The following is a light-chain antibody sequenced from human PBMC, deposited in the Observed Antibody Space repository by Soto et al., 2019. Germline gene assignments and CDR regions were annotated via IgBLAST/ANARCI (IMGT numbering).Light chain of an antibody. CDR2: LGS. CDR3: MQSLHTLFT. Sequence: EIVMTQSPLSLPVAPGEPASISCRSSQSLLHSNGYNYLDWYLQKPGQSPQLLIYLGSNRSSGVPDRFSGRGSGTDFTLKISRVEAEDVGVFYCMQSLHTLFTFGPGTKVDIK. CDR1: QSLLHSNGYNY. V-gene: IGKV2-28*01. J-gene: IGKJ3*01.